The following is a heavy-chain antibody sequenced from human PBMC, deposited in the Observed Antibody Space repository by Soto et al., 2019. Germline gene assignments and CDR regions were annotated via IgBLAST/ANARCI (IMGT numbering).Heavy chain of an antibody. D-gene: IGHD3-10*02. CDR1: GNTVPNYA. CDR2: INGGIGNT. J-gene: IGHJ3*02. Sequence: GASVKVSCKASGNTVPNYAIHWVRQAPGQRLEWMGWINGGIGNTYYSEHFQGRVTITADESTSTAYMELSSLSFEDTAVYYCASVRGHDAFDIWGQGTMVTVSS. V-gene: IGHV1-3*01. CDR3: ASVRGHDAFDI.